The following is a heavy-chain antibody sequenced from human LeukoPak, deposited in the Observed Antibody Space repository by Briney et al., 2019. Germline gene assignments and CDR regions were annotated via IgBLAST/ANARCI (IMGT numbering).Heavy chain of an antibody. CDR3: ARARVAAKSGYMDV. V-gene: IGHV3-64*01. Sequence: GGSLRLSCAASGFTFSTYGMYWVRQAPGKGLEYVSSISSNGSTYYANSVKGRFTISRDNPKNTLYLQMGSLRDEDLAVYYCARARVAAKSGYMDVWGTGTTVTISS. D-gene: IGHD2-15*01. CDR2: ISSNGST. J-gene: IGHJ6*03. CDR1: GFTFSTYG.